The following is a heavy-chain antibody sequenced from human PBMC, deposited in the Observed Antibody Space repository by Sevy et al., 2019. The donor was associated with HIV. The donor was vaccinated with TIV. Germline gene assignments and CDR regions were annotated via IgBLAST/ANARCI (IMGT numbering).Heavy chain of an antibody. CDR3: AREQSRDGYHFDY. CDR1: GFSFSRNY. J-gene: IGHJ4*02. D-gene: IGHD5-12*01. V-gene: IGHV3-66*01. Sequence: GGSLRLSCAASGFSFSRNYMSWARQAPGKGLEWVSGISTGDNTFYADSVKGRLTISRDSSKNTLLLQMNSLRAEDTAVYYCAREQSRDGYHFDYWGQGTLVTVSS. CDR2: ISTGDNT.